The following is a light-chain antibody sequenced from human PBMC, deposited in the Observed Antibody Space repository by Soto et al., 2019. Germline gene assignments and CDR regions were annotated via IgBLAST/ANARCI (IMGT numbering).Light chain of an antibody. Sequence: ILLTQSPSSLAPSVGDTGTITCRASQGIDSSFAWYQQKPGKATKILIYDASTLQSGVPSRFSGSGSGTDFTLTISCLQSEDFATYYCQQSYSYHRTFGPGTKLDIK. CDR1: QGIDSS. CDR3: QQSYSYHRT. J-gene: IGKJ1*01. V-gene: IGKV1-9*01. CDR2: DAS.